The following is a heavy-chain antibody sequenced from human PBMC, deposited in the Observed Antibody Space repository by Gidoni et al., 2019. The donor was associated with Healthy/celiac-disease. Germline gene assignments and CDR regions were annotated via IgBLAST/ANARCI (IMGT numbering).Heavy chain of an antibody. CDR3: ARGGSTSLKDFDY. CDR1: GYPVTGYY. D-gene: IGHD2-2*01. J-gene: IGHJ4*02. CDR2: IKPNSGGT. V-gene: IGHV1-2*02. Sequence: QVQLVQSGAEVKKPGASVKVSCTASGYPVTGYYMHLVRQAPGQGLEWMGWIKPNSGGTNYAQKLQGRVTMTRDTSISTAYMKLSRLRSDDTAVDYCARGGSTSLKDFDYWGEGTLVTVSS.